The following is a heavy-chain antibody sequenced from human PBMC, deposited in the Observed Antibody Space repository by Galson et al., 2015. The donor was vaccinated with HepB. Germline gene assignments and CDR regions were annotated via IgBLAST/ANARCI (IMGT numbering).Heavy chain of an antibody. V-gene: IGHV1-2*04. J-gene: IGHJ5*02. CDR1: GYTFTGHY. CDR2: MNPKTGDT. Sequence: SVKVSCKASGYTFTGHYMHWVRQAPGQGLEWMGWMNPKTGDTNYAQKFQDWVTMTRDTSINTAYLELSRLRSDYTAVYYCARATEDYFDLWGQGTLVTDSP. CDR3: ARATEDYFDL. D-gene: IGHD4-11*01.